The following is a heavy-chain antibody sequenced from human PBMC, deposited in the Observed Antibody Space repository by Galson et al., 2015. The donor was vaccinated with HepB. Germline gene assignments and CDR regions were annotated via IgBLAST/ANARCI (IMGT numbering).Heavy chain of an antibody. CDR2: TYYSGST. Sequence: ETLSLTCTVSGGSISSYYWSWIRQPPGKGLEWIGYTYYSGSTNYNPSLKSRVTISVDTSKNQFSLKLSSVTAADTAVYYCARRRSGYGGNSSYWYFDLWGRDTLVTVSS. V-gene: IGHV4-59*08. J-gene: IGHJ2*01. D-gene: IGHD4-23*01. CDR1: GGSISSYY. CDR3: ARRRSGYGGNSSYWYFDL.